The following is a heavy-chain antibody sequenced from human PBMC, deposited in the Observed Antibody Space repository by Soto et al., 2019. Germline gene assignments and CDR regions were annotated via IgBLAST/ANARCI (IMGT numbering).Heavy chain of an antibody. D-gene: IGHD3-9*01. Sequence: EVQLLESGGGLVQPGGSLRLSCAASGFTFSSYAMSWVRQAPGKGLEWVSAISGSGGSTYYADSVKGRFTISRDNSKNTLYLQMNSLRAEDTAVYYCAKDPGGFRYDILTGVADYWGQGTLVTVSS. CDR2: ISGSGGST. CDR1: GFTFSSYA. V-gene: IGHV3-23*01. CDR3: AKDPGGFRYDILTGVADY. J-gene: IGHJ4*02.